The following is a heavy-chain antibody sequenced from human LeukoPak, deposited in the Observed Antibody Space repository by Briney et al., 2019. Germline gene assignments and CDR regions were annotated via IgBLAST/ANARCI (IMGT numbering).Heavy chain of an antibody. CDR1: GGSINSGGYY. V-gene: IGHV4-31*03. CDR2: IYYSGST. CDR3: ARGDSYGYFAVETGFDY. J-gene: IGHJ4*02. Sequence: PSQTLSLTCTVSGGSINSGGYYWSWIRQHPGKGLEWIGYIYYSGSTYYNPSLKSRVTISVDTSKNQFSLKLSSVTAADTAVYYCARGDSYGYFAVETGFDYWGQGTLVTVSS. D-gene: IGHD5-18*01.